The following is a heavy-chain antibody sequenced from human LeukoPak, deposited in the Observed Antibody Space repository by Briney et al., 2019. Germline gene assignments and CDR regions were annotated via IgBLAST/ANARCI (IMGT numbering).Heavy chain of an antibody. J-gene: IGHJ5*02. Sequence: PSETLSLTCTLSGGSLNTNTFYWGWIRQPPGKGLEWIGTVYYTGITHYNPSLKSRITISVDTSKTHFSLNLTSVTAADTAMYYCAVARGVRGAGNWFDPWGQGTLVTVSS. CDR3: AVARGVRGAGNWFDP. CDR2: VYYTGIT. V-gene: IGHV4-39*02. D-gene: IGHD3-10*01. CDR1: GGSLNTNTFY.